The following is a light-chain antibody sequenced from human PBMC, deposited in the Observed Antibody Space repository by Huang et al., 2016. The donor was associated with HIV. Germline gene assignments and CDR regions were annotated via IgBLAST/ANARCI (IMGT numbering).Light chain of an antibody. CDR3: QKYDSAPRT. Sequence: MTQSPPSLSASIGDRVPLTCRASRDISTFLAWYQQKPGKPPRLLIYAASILHSGVPSRFMGGVSGTNFTLTVSSLQPEDVANYYCQKYDSAPRTFGQGTKLEL. J-gene: IGKJ1*01. CDR2: AAS. CDR1: RDISTF. V-gene: IGKV1-27*01.